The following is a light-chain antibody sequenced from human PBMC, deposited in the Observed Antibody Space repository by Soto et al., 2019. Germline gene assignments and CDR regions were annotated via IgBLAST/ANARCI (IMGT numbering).Light chain of an antibody. Sequence: DIQMTQSPSSLAATFGQRISISCRASQDIRDFVNWYLVKLGKAPKLLVSAGDDSPYGVSSRFRGWGPGTYFILTISRLQVEDIGTFFCQQKYISQWTFGQGTRVE. CDR2: AGD. V-gene: IGKV1-39*01. CDR3: QQKYISQWT. J-gene: IGKJ1*01. CDR1: QDIRDF.